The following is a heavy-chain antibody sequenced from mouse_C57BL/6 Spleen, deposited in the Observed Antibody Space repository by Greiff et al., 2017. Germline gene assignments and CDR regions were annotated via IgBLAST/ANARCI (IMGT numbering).Heavy chain of an antibody. CDR1: GFTFSSYG. CDR3: ARQGYSKGFAY. V-gene: IGHV5-6*02. CDR2: ISSGGSYT. Sequence: DVKLVESGGDLVKPGGSLKLSCAASGFTFSSYGMSWVRQTPDKRLEWVATISSGGSYTYYPDSVKGRFTISRDNAKNTLYLQMSSLKSEDTAMYYCARQGYSKGFAYWGQGTLVTVSA. D-gene: IGHD2-5*01. J-gene: IGHJ3*01.